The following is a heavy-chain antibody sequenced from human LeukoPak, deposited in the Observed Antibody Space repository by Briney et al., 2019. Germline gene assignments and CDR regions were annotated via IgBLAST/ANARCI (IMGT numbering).Heavy chain of an antibody. Sequence: GGSLRLSCAASGFTFSNFAMSWVRQAPGKGLEWVSAISGSGGHTYYADSVRGRFTISRDNSESTLYLQMNSLRAEDTAVYYCAKSRSGSANWALQIFDNWGQGTLVTVSS. D-gene: IGHD1-1*01. CDR3: AKSRSGSANWALQIFDN. CDR2: ISGSGGHT. CDR1: GFTFSNFA. V-gene: IGHV3-23*01. J-gene: IGHJ4*02.